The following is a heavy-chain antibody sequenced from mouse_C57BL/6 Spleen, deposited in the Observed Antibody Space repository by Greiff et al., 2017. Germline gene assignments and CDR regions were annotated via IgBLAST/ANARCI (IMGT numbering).Heavy chain of an antibody. V-gene: IGHV1-82*01. CDR2: IYPGDGDT. J-gene: IGHJ4*01. Sequence: QVQLQQSGPELVKPGASVKISCKASGYAFSSSWMNWVKQRPGKGLEWIGRIYPGDGDTNYNGKFKGKATLTADKSSSTAYMQLSILTSEDSAVYFCAPYYYGSSNAMDYWGQGTSVTVSS. CDR3: APYYYGSSNAMDY. CDR1: GYAFSSSW. D-gene: IGHD1-1*01.